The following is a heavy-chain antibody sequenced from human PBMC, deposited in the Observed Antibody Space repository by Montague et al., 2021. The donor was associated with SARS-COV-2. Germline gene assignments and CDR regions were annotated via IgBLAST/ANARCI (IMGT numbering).Heavy chain of an antibody. CDR1: GGSISSSSNY. J-gene: IGHJ4*02. Sequence: SETLSLTCTVSGGSISSSSNYWGWIRQPPGKGLDWIGNIYYSGSTYYNPSPKSRVTISVDTSKNQFSLKLSSVTAADTAVYYCARLNFHITIFGVVSSRVFDYWGQGTLVTVSS. CDR3: ARLNFHITIFGVVSSRVFDY. CDR2: IYYSGST. D-gene: IGHD3-3*01. V-gene: IGHV4-39*01.